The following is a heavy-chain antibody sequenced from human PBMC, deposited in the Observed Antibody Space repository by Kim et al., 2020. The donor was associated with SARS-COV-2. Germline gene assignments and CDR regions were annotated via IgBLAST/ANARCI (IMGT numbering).Heavy chain of an antibody. CDR3: ARSHSSARTPPIYYGMDV. J-gene: IGHJ6*02. D-gene: IGHD3-10*01. CDR2: TYYRSKWYN. CDR1: GDSVSSNSAA. V-gene: IGHV6-1*01. Sequence: SQTLSLTCAISGDSVSSNSAAWNWIRQSPSRGLEWLGRTYYRSKWYNDYAVSVKSRITINPDTSKNQFSLQLNSVTPEDTAVYYCARSHSSARTPPIYYGMDVWGQGTTVTVSS.